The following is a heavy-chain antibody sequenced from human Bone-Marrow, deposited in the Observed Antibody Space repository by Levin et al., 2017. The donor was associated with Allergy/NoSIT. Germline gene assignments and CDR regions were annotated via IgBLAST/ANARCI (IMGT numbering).Heavy chain of an antibody. CDR2: IYYKGNT. J-gene: IGHJ4*02. CDR1: GGSITSYY. D-gene: IGHD3/OR15-3a*01. Sequence: PSETLSLTCTLSGGSITSYYWNWFRQPPGKGLEWIGYIYYKGNTFYNPSLKSRVSMSVDTSRDQFSLRLTPVTAADTAVYYCARSPYDFWDGYQLFYFDYWGQGIEVTVSS. V-gene: IGHV4-59*01. CDR3: ARSPYDFWDGYQLFYFDY.